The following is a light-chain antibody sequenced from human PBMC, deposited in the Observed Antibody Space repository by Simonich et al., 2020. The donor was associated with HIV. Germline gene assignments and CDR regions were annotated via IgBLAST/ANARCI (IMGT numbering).Light chain of an antibody. J-gene: IGKJ3*01. V-gene: IGKV2-29*03. Sequence: DIVMTQTPLSLSVTPGQPASISCKSSQSLLQSDGKTYLYWYLQKPGQSPQLLIYEVSNRVSGVPDRFSGSGSGTDFTLKISRVEAEDVGVYYCMQALQTPFTFGPGTKVDIK. CDR3: MQALQTPFT. CDR1: QSLLQSDGKTY. CDR2: EVS.